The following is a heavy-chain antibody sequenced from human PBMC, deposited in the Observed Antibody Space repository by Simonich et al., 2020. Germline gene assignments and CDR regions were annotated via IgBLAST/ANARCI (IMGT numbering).Heavy chain of an antibody. Sequence: QVQLVQSGAEVKKPGASVKVSCKASGYTFTGYYMHWVGQAPGQGLGLKGWINPNKGGTNYAQKFQGRVTMTRDTSISTAYMELSRLRSDDTAVYYCARDLRGSYYYYYYMDVWGKGTTVTVSS. CDR3: ARDLRGSYYYYYYMDV. CDR1: GYTFTGYY. D-gene: IGHD1-26*01. V-gene: IGHV1-2*02. CDR2: INPNKGGT. J-gene: IGHJ6*03.